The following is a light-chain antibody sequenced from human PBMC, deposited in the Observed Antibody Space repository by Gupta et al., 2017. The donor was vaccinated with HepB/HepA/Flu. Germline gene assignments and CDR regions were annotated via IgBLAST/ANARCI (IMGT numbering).Light chain of an antibody. CDR1: HGISNY. CDR2: AAS. J-gene: IGKJ4*01. CDR3: QKDNSAPLT. V-gene: IGKV1-27*01. Sequence: DIQMTQSPSSLSASVGDIVTIPCRASHGISNYLLCYQQKPGKVPNLLIYAASTSQSGVPSRFSGSAYATDFSLSISILTPEDVANYYCQKDNSAPLTFGGGTKVEIK.